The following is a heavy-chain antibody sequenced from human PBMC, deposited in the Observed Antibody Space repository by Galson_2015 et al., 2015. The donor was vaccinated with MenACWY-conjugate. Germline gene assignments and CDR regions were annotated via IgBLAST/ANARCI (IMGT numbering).Heavy chain of an antibody. Sequence: SLRLSCAASGFTFSTYAMSWVRQAPGKGLEWVSSISGSGRTTYYADSVKGRFTISRDNSKNTLYLQMNSLRAEDTAVYYCATAGNYRFDMWGQGTMLAVSS. V-gene: IGHV3-23*01. D-gene: IGHD1-1*01. J-gene: IGHJ3*02. CDR2: ISGSGRTT. CDR1: GFTFSTYA. CDR3: ATAGNYRFDM.